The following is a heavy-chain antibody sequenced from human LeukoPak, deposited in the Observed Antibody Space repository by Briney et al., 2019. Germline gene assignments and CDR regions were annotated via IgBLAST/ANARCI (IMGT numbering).Heavy chain of an antibody. CDR2: IYNSGTT. J-gene: IGHJ4*01. V-gene: IGHV4-39*01. CDR1: GDSISSTSYY. CDR3: ASRVYGLGSFNY. D-gene: IGHD3-10*01. Sequence: PSETLSLTCTVSGDSISSTSYYWDWLRQPPGKGLEWLGSIYNSGTTYYNPSLKSRVTISVDTSKNQFSLKVSSVTAADTAVYYCASRVYGLGSFNYWGQGTLVTVSS.